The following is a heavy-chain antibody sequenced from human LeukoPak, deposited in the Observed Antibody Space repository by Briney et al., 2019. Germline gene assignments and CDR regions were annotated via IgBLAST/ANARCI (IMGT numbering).Heavy chain of an antibody. CDR1: GGSISSSSYY. J-gene: IGHJ4*02. CDR3: ARGLYSSSWYGFGY. Sequence: ETLSLTCTVSGGSISSSSYYWGWLRQPPGKGLEWIGSIYYSGSTYYNPSLKSRVTISVDTSKNQFSLKLSSVTAADTAVYYCARGLYSSSWYGFGYWGQGTLVTVSS. V-gene: IGHV4-39*07. D-gene: IGHD6-13*01. CDR2: IYYSGST.